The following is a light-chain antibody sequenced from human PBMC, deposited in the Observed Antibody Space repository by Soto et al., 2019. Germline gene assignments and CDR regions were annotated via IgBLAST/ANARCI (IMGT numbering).Light chain of an antibody. CDR2: GAS. Sequence: EIVLTQSPGTLSLSPGERATLSCRASQSVSSVYLAWFQQRPGQAPRLLIYGASSRAPGIPDRFSGSGSGTDFTLTISRLESEDFAVYYCQQYVTSPFTFGQGTKLEIK. V-gene: IGKV3-20*01. J-gene: IGKJ2*01. CDR1: QSVSSVY. CDR3: QQYVTSPFT.